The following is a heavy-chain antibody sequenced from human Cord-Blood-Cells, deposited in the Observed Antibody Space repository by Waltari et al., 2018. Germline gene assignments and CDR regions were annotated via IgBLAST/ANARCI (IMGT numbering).Heavy chain of an antibody. CDR3: ARIKWFNRYDFWSGYSYYFDY. Sequence: QATLKESGPVLVKPTETLTLTCTGSGFSISNARMGVSWFRQPPGTALAWLPHLFSNDEKSYSTSLKSRLTISKDTSKSQVVLTMTNMDPVDTATYYCARIKWFNRYDFWSGYSYYFDYWGQGTLVTVSS. J-gene: IGHJ4*02. D-gene: IGHD3-3*01. V-gene: IGHV2-26*01. CDR1: GFSISNARMG. CDR2: LFSNDEK.